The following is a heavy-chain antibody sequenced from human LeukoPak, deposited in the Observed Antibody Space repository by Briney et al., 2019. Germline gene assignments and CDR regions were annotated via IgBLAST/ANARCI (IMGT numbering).Heavy chain of an antibody. J-gene: IGHJ4*02. CDR2: ISYDGSNK. Sequence: ERSLRLSCAASGFTFSSYAMHWVRQAPGKGLEWVAVISYDGSNKYYADSVKGRFTISRDNSKNTLYLQMNSLRAEDTAVYYCAKDMTFTSNYDSSGYYLDTFDYWGQGTLVTVSS. D-gene: IGHD3-22*01. CDR3: AKDMTFTSNYDSSGYYLDTFDY. CDR1: GFTFSSYA. V-gene: IGHV3-30-3*01.